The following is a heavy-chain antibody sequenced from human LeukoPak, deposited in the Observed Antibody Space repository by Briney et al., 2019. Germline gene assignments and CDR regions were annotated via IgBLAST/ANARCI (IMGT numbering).Heavy chain of an antibody. Sequence: PSETLSLTCAVYGGSFSGYYWSWIRQPPGKGLEWIGEINHSGSTNYNPSLKSRVTISVDTSKNQFSLKLSSVTAADTAVYYCARHVNYDSSGYESRDFDYWGQGTLVTVSS. D-gene: IGHD3-22*01. V-gene: IGHV4-34*01. CDR1: GGSFSGYY. CDR3: ARHVNYDSSGYESRDFDY. CDR2: INHSGST. J-gene: IGHJ4*02.